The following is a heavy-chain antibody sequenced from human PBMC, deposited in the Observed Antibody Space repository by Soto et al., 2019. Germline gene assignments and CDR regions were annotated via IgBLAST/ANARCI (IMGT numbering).Heavy chain of an antibody. J-gene: IGHJ4*02. CDR2: IYYSGST. CDR1: GGPISSYY. D-gene: IGHD3-22*01. Sequence: SETLSLTCTVSGGPISSYYWSWIRQPPGKGLEWIGYIYYSGSTNYNPSLKSRVTIPVDTSKNQFSLKLSSVTAADTAVYYCARGGLIKYYYDSSGYYLSPFDYWGQGTLVTVSS. CDR3: ARGGLIKYYYDSSGYYLSPFDY. V-gene: IGHV4-59*01.